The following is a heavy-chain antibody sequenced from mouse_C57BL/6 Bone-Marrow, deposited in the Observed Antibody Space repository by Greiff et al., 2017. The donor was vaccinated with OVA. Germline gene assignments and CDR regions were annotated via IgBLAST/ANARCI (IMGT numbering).Heavy chain of an antibody. CDR2: IDPENGDT. CDR1: GFNIKDDY. V-gene: IGHV14-4*01. CDR3: TTSSMVTTTGFAY. D-gene: IGHD2-2*01. J-gene: IGHJ3*01. Sequence: VQLKQSGAELVRPGASVKLSCTASGFNIKDDYMHWVKQRPEQGLEWIGWIDPENGDTEYASKFQGKATITADTSSNTAYLQLSSLTSEDTAVYYCTTSSMVTTTGFAYWGQGTLVTVSA.